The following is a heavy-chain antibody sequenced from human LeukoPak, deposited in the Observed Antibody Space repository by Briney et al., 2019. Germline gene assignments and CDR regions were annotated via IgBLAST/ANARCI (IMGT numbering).Heavy chain of an antibody. CDR2: IYSGDSDT. CDR1: GYSFSTYW. D-gene: IGHD1-1*01. CDR3: ARRGNAHHDAYDL. J-gene: IGHJ3*01. Sequence: GDSLKISCKGSGYSFSTYWIGWLRQMPGKGLEWMGIIYSGDSDTRYGSSFKGQDTISVDKSISTAYVQWSSLEASDTAMYYCARRGNAHHDAYDLWGQGTMVIVSS. V-gene: IGHV5-51*01.